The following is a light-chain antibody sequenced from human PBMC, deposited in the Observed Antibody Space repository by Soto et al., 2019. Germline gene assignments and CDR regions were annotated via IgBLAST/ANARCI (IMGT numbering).Light chain of an antibody. CDR3: QQYYSTPPT. CDR2: WAS. J-gene: IGKJ2*01. CDR1: LSVLYSSNNKNY. Sequence: DIVMTQSPDSLAVPLGERATINCKSSLSVLYSSNNKNYLAWYQQKPGQPPKLLVYWASTRESGVPDRFSGSGSGTDFTLTISSLQAEDVAIYYCQQYYSTPPTFGQGTKLEIK. V-gene: IGKV4-1*01.